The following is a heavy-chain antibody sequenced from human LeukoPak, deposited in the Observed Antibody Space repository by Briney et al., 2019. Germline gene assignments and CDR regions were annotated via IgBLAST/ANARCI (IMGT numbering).Heavy chain of an antibody. Sequence: SSYSWGWIRQPPGKGLEWIGSIYYSGSTYYNPSLKSRVTISVDTSKNQFSLKLSSVTAADTAVYYCARSPNRRGYFDYWGQGTLVTVSS. D-gene: IGHD3-16*01. J-gene: IGHJ4*02. CDR3: ARSPNRRGYFDY. V-gene: IGHV4-39*07. CDR2: IYYSGST. CDR1: SSYS.